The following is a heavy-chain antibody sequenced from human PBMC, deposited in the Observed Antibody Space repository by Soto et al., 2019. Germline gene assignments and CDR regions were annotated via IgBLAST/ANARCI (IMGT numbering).Heavy chain of an antibody. CDR2: SHYTGSS. CDR1: GGSTSSRSHY. D-gene: IGHD3-16*01. J-gene: IGHJ5*02. V-gene: IGHV4-39*01. CDR3: SRLTLVPGYGENWYEP. Sequence: SEPLPLTCTACGGSTSSRSHYRGWIRKPQWTGLEWIVCSHYTGSSYYSTSLKSRVTISVDTPKNESSLNLSSVTAADTAVSYCSRLTLVPGYGENWYEPCVPGRLVT.